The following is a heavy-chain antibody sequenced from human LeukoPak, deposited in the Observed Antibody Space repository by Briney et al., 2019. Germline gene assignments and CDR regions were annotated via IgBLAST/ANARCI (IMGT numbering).Heavy chain of an antibody. Sequence: ASVKVSCKASGYTFTSYYMHWVRQAPGQGLEWMGIINPSGGSTSYAQKFQGRVTITADESTSTVFMELSSLRSEDTAVYYCASGGDPFRGIRYYFDYWGQGTLVTVSS. CDR2: INPSGGST. D-gene: IGHD3-16*01. V-gene: IGHV1-46*01. CDR1: GYTFTSYY. J-gene: IGHJ4*02. CDR3: ASGGDPFRGIRYYFDY.